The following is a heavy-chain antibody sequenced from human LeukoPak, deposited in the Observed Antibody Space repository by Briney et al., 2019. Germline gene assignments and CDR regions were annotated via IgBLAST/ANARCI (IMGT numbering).Heavy chain of an antibody. V-gene: IGHV4-59*01. CDR2: IYYSGRT. Sequence: SETLSLTCTVSGGSISSDHWNWIRQPPGKGLEWIGCIYYSGRTYYNPSLKSRVSISVDMSKSQFSLRLTSVTAADTAVYYCARKNDFDIWGQETLVTASS. CDR1: GGSISSDH. J-gene: IGHJ3*02. D-gene: IGHD2/OR15-2a*01. CDR3: ARKNDFDI.